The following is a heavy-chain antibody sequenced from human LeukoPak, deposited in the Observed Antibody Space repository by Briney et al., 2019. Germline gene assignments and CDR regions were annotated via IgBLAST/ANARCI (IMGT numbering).Heavy chain of an antibody. CDR2: ISGSGGST. CDR1: GFTFSSYA. J-gene: IGHJ4*02. CDR3: AKGSRYSGSYYFDY. V-gene: IGHV3-23*01. D-gene: IGHD1-26*01. Sequence: GGSLRLSRAASGFTFSSYAMSWVRQAPGKGLEWVTAISGSGGSTYYADSVKGRFTISRDNSKNTLYLQMNSLRAEDTAVYYCAKGSRYSGSYYFDYWGQGTLVTVSS.